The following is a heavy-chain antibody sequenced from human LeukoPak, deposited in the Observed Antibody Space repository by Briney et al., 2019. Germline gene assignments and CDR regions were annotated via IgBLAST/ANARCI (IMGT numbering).Heavy chain of an antibody. V-gene: IGHV3-73*01. J-gene: IGHJ6*03. Sequence: GGSLRLSCSASGLSFSGSTIHWVRQASGKGLEWVGHIRGKAHNYATAYAASVRGQFTISRDDSQNTAFLQMTSLKTADTAVYYCITRSGYYQNYYFYMDVWGKGTTVTVSS. CDR2: IRGKAHNYAT. CDR3: ITRSGYYQNYYFYMDV. CDR1: GLSFSGST. D-gene: IGHD3-22*01.